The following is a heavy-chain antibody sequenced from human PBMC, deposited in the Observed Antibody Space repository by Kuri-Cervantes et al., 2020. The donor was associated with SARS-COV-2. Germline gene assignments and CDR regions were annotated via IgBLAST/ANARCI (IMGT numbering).Heavy chain of an antibody. J-gene: IGHJ4*02. CDR2: IYYSGST. CDR3: ATSGYYDFWSGYYFDY. CDR1: GGSFSGYY. V-gene: IGHV4-39*01. D-gene: IGHD3-3*01. Sequence: GSLRLSCAVYGGSFSGYYWGWIRQPPGKGLEWIGSIYYSGSTYYNPSLKSRVTISVDTSKNQFSLKLSSVTAADTAVYYCATSGYYDFWSGYYFDYWGQGTLVTVSS.